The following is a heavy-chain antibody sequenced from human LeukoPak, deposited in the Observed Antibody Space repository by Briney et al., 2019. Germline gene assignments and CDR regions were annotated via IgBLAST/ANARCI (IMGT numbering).Heavy chain of an antibody. CDR2: IDPNSGGT. J-gene: IGHJ4*02. CDR1: GYTFTNYY. CDR3: ARGRRILVGDTNAGDFFDY. V-gene: IGHV1-2*02. Sequence: GASVKVSCKASGYTFTNYYMHWVRQAPGQGLEWMGWIDPNSGGTYYQGRVTMTRDTSISTAYMELSWLKSDDTAVYYCARGRRILVGDTNAGDFFDYWGQGTLVTVSS. D-gene: IGHD1-26*01.